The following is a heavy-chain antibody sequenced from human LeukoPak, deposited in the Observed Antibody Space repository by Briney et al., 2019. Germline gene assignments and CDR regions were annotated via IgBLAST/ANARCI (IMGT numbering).Heavy chain of an antibody. J-gene: IGHJ5*02. D-gene: IGHD2-8*01. Sequence: ASVKVSCKASGYTFSSYGISWVRQAPGQGLEWMGWISVYNGNTNYAQKVQGRVTMTTDTSTSTAYMDLRSLRSDDTAVYYCARDLVHHRLLATNYNWFDPWGQGTLVTVSS. V-gene: IGHV1-18*01. CDR3: ARDLVHHRLLATNYNWFDP. CDR2: ISVYNGNT. CDR1: GYTFSSYG.